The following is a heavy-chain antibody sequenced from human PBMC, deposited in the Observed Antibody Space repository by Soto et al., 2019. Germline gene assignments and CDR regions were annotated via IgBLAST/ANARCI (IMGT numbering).Heavy chain of an antibody. Sequence: SETLSLTCTVSGGSFSGYFWTWIRQPPGKGLEWLAEINHSGITNYNPSVESRINISADPSKNQVSLTLTSVTAADTAVYYCARQGSYWGQGALVTVSS. CDR2: INHSGIT. CDR3: ARQGSY. CDR1: GGSFSGYF. V-gene: IGHV4-34*01. J-gene: IGHJ4*02.